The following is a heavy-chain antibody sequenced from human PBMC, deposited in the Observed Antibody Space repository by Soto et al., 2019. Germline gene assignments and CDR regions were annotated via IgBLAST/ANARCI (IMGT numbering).Heavy chain of an antibody. V-gene: IGHV1-69*02. D-gene: IGHD2-21*02. CDR3: ARRRYCGVNCYTKYYYGMDV. CDR1: GDTFSSYT. CDR2: IIPVLGVT. Sequence: QVQLVQSGPEVKKPGSSVRISCRSGGDTFSSYTVSWVRQTPGQGLEWMGRIIPVLGVTNYSRKFKGRMAITAEKSKTTAHMELSRLKSEDTARYSCARRRYCGVNCYTKYYYGMDVWGQGTSVIVSS. J-gene: IGHJ6*02.